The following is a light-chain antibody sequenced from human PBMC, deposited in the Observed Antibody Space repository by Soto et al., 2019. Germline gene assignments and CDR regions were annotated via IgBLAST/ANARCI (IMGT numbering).Light chain of an antibody. CDR1: QRFXSS. Sequence: EIVLTQSSATLSVSPGERVSLSCRASQRFXSSFAWYQEKPGQATRILIXCASSRATGILDRFSGSGSATDFTITISRLEPEDFAVYYCQQYNNWPSLTVGQGTKVDIK. CDR2: CAS. J-gene: IGKJ1*01. V-gene: IGKV3-15*01. CDR3: QQYNNWPSLT.